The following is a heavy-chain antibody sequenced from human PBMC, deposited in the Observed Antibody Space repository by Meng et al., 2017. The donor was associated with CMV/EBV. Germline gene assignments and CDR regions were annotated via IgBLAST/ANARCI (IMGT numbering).Heavy chain of an antibody. CDR3: ARGTEHSFDWLTHPRGPDNGLDV. J-gene: IGHJ6*02. CDR1: GYTFTSYG. D-gene: IGHD3-9*01. CDR2: ISAYNGNT. Sequence: ASVKVSCKASGYTFTSYGISWVRQAPGQGLEWMGWISAYNGNTNYAQKLQGRVTMTTDTSTSTAYMELRSLSSEDTAVYYCARGTEHSFDWLTHPRGPDNGLDVWGQGTTVTVSS. V-gene: IGHV1-18*01.